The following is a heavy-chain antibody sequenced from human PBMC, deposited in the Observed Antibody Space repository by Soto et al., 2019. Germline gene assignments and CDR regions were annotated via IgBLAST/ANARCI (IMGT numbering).Heavy chain of an antibody. CDR1: GFTFSSYA. D-gene: IGHD3-22*01. Sequence: GSLRLSCVASGFTFSSYAMSWVRQAPGKGLEWVSAISGSGGSTYYADAVKGRFTISRDNSKNTLYLQMNSLRAEDTAVYYCAKGVGYYDSSGYSFDYWGQRTLVTVCS. V-gene: IGHV3-23*01. J-gene: IGHJ4*02. CDR3: AKGVGYYDSSGYSFDY. CDR2: ISGSGGST.